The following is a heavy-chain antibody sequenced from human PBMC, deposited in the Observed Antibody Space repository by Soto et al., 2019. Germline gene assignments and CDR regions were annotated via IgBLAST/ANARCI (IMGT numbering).Heavy chain of an antibody. V-gene: IGHV3-30*18. CDR3: AKVRDGYNFYDAFDI. CDR1: GFTFSSYG. Sequence: QVQLVESGGGLVQPGRSLRLSCAASGFTFSSYGMHWVRQAPGKGLEWVAVISYDGSNKYYADSVKGRFTISRDNSKNTLYLQMNSPRAEDTAVYYCAKVRDGYNFYDAFDIWGQGTMVTVSS. CDR2: ISYDGSNK. D-gene: IGHD5-12*01. J-gene: IGHJ3*02.